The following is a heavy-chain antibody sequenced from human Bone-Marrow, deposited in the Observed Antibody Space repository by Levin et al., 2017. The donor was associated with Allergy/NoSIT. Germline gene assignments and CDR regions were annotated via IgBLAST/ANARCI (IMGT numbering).Heavy chain of an antibody. V-gene: IGHV3-11*01. CDR1: GFTFSDYY. J-gene: IGHJ3*02. Sequence: GESLKISCAASGFTFSDYYMSWIRQAPGKGLEWVSYISSSGSTIYYADSVKGRFTISRDNAKNSLYLQMNSLRAEDTAVYYCASGIVGATTPRFVDAFDIWGQGTMVTVSS. CDR2: ISSSGSTI. CDR3: ASGIVGATTPRFVDAFDI. D-gene: IGHD1-26*01.